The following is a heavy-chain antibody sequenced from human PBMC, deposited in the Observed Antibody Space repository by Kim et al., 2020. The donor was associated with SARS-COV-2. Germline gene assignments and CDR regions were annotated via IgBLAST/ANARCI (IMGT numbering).Heavy chain of an antibody. Sequence: WYNDYAVAVKDRININADTSKNKFSLQLNSVTPESTAVYYCVRFASNFDYWGQGTLVTVSS. V-gene: IGHV6-1*01. J-gene: IGHJ4*02. CDR3: VRFASNFDY. CDR2: WYN. D-gene: IGHD3-3*01.